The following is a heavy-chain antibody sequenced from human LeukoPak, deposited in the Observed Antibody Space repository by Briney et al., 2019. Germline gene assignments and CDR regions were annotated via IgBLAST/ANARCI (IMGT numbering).Heavy chain of an antibody. V-gene: IGHV3-30*04. CDR3: ARGYCSSTSCQYYYFYGMDV. CDR1: GFTFSSYA. CDR2: ISYDGGNK. Sequence: PGGSLRLPCAASGFTFSSYAMHWVRQAPGKGLEWVAVISYDGGNKCYADSVKGRFTISRDNSKNTLYLQMNSLRAEDTAVYYCARGYCSSTSCQYYYFYGMDVWGQGTTVTVSS. J-gene: IGHJ6*02. D-gene: IGHD2-2*01.